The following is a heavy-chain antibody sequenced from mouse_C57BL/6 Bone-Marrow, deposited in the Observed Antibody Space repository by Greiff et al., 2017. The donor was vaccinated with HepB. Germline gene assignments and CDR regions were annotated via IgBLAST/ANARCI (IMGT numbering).Heavy chain of an antibody. D-gene: IGHD2-3*01. V-gene: IGHV5-12*01. Sequence: EVQLVESGGGLVQPGGSLKLSCAASGFTFSDYYMYWVRQTPEKRLEWVAYISNGGGSTYYPDTVKGRFTISRDNAKNTLYLQMSRLKSEDTAMYYCARHCDGYWYFDVWGTGTTVTVSS. CDR3: ARHCDGYWYFDV. CDR2: ISNGGGST. CDR1: GFTFSDYY. J-gene: IGHJ1*03.